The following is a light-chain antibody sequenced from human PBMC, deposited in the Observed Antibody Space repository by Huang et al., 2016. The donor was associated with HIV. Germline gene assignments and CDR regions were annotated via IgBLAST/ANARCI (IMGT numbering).Light chain of an antibody. V-gene: IGKV3-15*01. Sequence: EIVMTQSPDTLSVSPGERATLSCRASQRVRDKLAWYQQKPGQAPRLPLHATSTRAAGVPARFSGSGSGTEFTLTISSLQSEDCGVYYCQQYESWPPLTFGGGTKVEIK. CDR2: ATS. CDR1: QRVRDK. J-gene: IGKJ4*01. CDR3: QQYESWPPLT.